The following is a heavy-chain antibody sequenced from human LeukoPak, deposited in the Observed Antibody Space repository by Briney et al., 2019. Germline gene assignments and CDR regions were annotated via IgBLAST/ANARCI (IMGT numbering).Heavy chain of an antibody. CDR3: ARSVSGLDYYYGMDV. D-gene: IGHD2-8*01. CDR1: GYSFTSYW. V-gene: IGHV5-51*01. CDR2: IYPGDSDT. J-gene: IGHJ6*02. Sequence: GESLKISCKGSGYSFTSYWIGWVRQMPGKGLEWMGIIYPGDSDTRYSPSFQGPVTISADKSISNAYLQWSSLNASDTAMYYCARSVSGLDYYYGMDVWGQGTTVTVSS.